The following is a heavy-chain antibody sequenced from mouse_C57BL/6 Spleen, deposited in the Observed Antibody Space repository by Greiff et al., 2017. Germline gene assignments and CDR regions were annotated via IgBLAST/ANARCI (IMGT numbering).Heavy chain of an antibody. Sequence: QVQLQQPGAELVRPGSSVKLSCKASGYTFTSYWMDWVKQRPGQGLEWIGNIYPSDSETHYNHKFKDKDTLTVDKSSSTAYMQLSSLTSEDSAVYYCARRLPRYYAMDYWGQGTSVTVSS. CDR3: ARRLPRYYAMDY. CDR1: GYTFTSYW. CDR2: IYPSDSET. J-gene: IGHJ4*01. V-gene: IGHV1-61*01. D-gene: IGHD5-5*01.